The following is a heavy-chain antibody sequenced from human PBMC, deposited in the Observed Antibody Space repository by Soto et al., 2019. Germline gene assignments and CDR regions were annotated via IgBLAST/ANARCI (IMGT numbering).Heavy chain of an antibody. CDR1: GGSLSSGENS. CDR3: AAPSGYYWVHDY. J-gene: IGHJ4*02. V-gene: IGHV4-30-4*01. CDR2: IYYSGDT. Sequence: QVQLQESGPGLVKPSQTLSLTCSVSGGSLSSGENSWNWIRQPPGKGLEWIGDIYYSGDTYYNPYLKSRVTISLDTSKNQFSLKLSSVTAADTAVYYCAAPSGYYWVHDYWGQGTLVTVSS. D-gene: IGHD3-22*01.